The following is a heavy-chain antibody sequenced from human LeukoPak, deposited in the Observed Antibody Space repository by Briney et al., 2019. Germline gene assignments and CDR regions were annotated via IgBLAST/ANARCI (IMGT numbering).Heavy chain of an antibody. Sequence: ASVKVSCKASGYNFTNYAIHWVRQAPGQRHEWMGWINAGNGNTKYSQKYQGRLTITSDTSATTVYMELSSLRPEDTAFYYCARGLLWFAELSPFGHWGQGTLVTVSS. CDR2: INAGNGNT. CDR1: GYNFTNYA. D-gene: IGHD3-10*01. CDR3: ARGLLWFAELSPFGH. J-gene: IGHJ4*02. V-gene: IGHV1-3*01.